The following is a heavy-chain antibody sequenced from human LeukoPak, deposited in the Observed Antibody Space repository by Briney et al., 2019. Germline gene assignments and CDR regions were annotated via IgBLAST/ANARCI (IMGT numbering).Heavy chain of an antibody. J-gene: IGHJ3*02. D-gene: IGHD1-26*01. CDR2: INHSGST. V-gene: IGHV4-34*01. Sequence: SETLSLTCAVYGGSFSGYYWSWIRQPPGKGLEWIGEINHSGSTNYNPSLKSRVTISVDTSKNQFSLKLSSVTAADTAVYYCARPKVRYRNSDAFDIWGQGTMVTVSS. CDR1: GGSFSGYY. CDR3: ARPKVRYRNSDAFDI.